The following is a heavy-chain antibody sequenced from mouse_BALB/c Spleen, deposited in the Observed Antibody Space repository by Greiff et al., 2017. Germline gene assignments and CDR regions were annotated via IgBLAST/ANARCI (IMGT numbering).Heavy chain of an antibody. V-gene: IGHV1S81*02. Sequence: QSCKASGYTFTSYWMHWVKQRPGQGLEWIGEINPSNGRTNYNEKFKSKATLTVDKSSSTAYMQLSSLTSEDSAVYYCAVLRSSGDYFDYWGQGTTLTVSS. D-gene: IGHD1-1*01. CDR3: AVLRSSGDYFDY. J-gene: IGHJ2*01. CDR2: INPSNGRT. CDR1: GYTFTSYW.